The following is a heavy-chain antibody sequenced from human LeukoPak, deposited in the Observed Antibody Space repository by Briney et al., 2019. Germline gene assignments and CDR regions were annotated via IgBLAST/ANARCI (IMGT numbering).Heavy chain of an antibody. Sequence: GRSLRLSCAASGFTFSSYGMHWVRQAPGKGLEWVAVISYDGSNKYYADSVKGRFTIARDNSKNTLYLQMNSLRAEDTAVYYCAKGPQNGAFDYWGQGTLVTVSS. V-gene: IGHV3-30*18. J-gene: IGHJ4*02. D-gene: IGHD3-10*01. CDR3: AKGPQNGAFDY. CDR1: GFTFSSYG. CDR2: ISYDGSNK.